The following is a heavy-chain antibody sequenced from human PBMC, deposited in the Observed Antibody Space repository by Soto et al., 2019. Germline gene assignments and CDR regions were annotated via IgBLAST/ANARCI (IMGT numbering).Heavy chain of an antibody. D-gene: IGHD3-3*01. CDR2: INAGNGNT. CDR3: ARDREGGTSYYDFWSGDPQNYHCGIDV. Sequence: ASVKVSCKASGYTFTSYAMHWVRQAPGQRLEWMGWINAGNGNTKYSQRFQGRVTITRDTSASTAYMELSSLRSEDTAVYYCARDREGGTSYYDFWSGDPQNYHCGIDVCGKGTTVTVSS. J-gene: IGHJ6*04. CDR1: GYTFTSYA. V-gene: IGHV1-3*01.